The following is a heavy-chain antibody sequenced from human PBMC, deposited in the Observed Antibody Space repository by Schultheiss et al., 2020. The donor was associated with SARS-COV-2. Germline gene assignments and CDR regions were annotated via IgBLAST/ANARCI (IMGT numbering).Heavy chain of an antibody. CDR3: GCRSVFDTNNYYYKVMDV. D-gene: IGHD5/OR15-5a*01. V-gene: IGHV1-8*01. CDR2: MNPNSGNT. Sequence: ASVKVSCKASGYTFTSYDINWVRQATGQGLEWMGWMNPNSGNTGYAQKFQGRVTLTRDTSTSTAYMELSSLRSEDTAVYYCGCRSVFDTNNYYYKVMDVWGQGTTVTVSS. CDR1: GYTFTSYD. J-gene: IGHJ6*02.